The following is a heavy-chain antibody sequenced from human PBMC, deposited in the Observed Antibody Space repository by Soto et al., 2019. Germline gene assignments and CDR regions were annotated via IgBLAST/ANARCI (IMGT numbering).Heavy chain of an antibody. CDR1: GYTFTSYG. Sequence: QVQLVQSGAEVKKPGVSVKVSCKASGYTFTSYGISWVRQAPGQGLEWMGWISAYNVNTNYAQKLQCRVTMTTDTSTSTAYMELRSLRSDDTAVYYCARAIVVVSAPPREVWPEQPSSFDYCGQATLVTVSS. D-gene: IGHD2-2*01. V-gene: IGHV1-18*04. CDR2: ISAYNVNT. CDR3: ARAIVVVSAPPREVWPEQPSSFDY. J-gene: IGHJ4*02.